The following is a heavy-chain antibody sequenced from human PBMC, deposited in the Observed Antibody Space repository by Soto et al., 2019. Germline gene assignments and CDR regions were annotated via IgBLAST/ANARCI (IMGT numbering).Heavy chain of an antibody. V-gene: IGHV3-23*01. J-gene: IGHJ4*02. D-gene: IGHD3-16*01. CDR3: AKDRRAGGNSAFYFDF. CDR1: GFKFSNYA. CDR2: ISATGGGT. Sequence: GGSLRLSCAASGFKFSNYAMSWVRQAPGKGLGWVSLISATGGGTYYADSVKGRFTISRDNSHNTLYLQVHSLTAEDTAVYYCAKDRRAGGNSAFYFDFWGQGAQVTVSS.